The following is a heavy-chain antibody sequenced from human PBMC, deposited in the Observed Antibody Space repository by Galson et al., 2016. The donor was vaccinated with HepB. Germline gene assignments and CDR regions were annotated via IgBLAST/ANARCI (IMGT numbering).Heavy chain of an antibody. Sequence: SLRLSCAVSGFTLSTYGIHWVRQAPGKGLEWVAVIWYDVINKFYADSVRGRFTISRDDSKHTVYLEMNSLGAEDTTMYYCARDDGDEPGYHDAFDIWGQGTMVTVSS. CDR1: GFTLSTYG. CDR3: ARDDGDEPGYHDAFDI. J-gene: IGHJ3*02. CDR2: IWYDVINK. V-gene: IGHV3-33*01. D-gene: IGHD3-9*01.